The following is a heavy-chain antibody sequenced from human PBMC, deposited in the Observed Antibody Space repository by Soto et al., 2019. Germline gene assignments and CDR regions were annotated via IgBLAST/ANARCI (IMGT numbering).Heavy chain of an antibody. CDR2: ISDAGGNT. J-gene: IGHJ6*02. V-gene: IGHV3-23*01. CDR1: GFTFSSFA. CDR3: AKQQKDYYGLDV. Sequence: EVQLLESGGGLVQPGGSLRLSCVASGFTFSSFAMSWVRQAPGKGLEWVSTISDAGGNTHNADSVKGRFTISRDNSRNTLYLQMNSLRAEDTAIYYCAKQQKDYYGLDVWGQGTTVTVSS.